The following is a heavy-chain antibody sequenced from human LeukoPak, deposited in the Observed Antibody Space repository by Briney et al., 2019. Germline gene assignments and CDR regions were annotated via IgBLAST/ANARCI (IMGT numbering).Heavy chain of an antibody. D-gene: IGHD3-10*01. CDR2: IYHSGST. V-gene: IGHV4-30-2*01. J-gene: IGHJ5*02. CDR3: ARGDGEVQNYYGSGSPGWFDP. CDR1: GGSISSGGYS. Sequence: SETLSLTCAVSGGSISSGGYSWSWIRQPPGKGLEWIGYIYHSGSTYYNPSLKSRVTISVDRSKNQFSLKLSSVTAADTAVYYCARGDGEVQNYYGSGSPGWFDPWGQGTLVTVSS.